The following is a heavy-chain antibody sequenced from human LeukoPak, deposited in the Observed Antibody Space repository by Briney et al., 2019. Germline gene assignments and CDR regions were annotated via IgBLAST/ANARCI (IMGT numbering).Heavy chain of an antibody. Sequence: GASVKVSCKASGYTFTSYGISWVRQAPGQGLEWMGWISAYNGNTNYAQKLQGRVTMTTDTSTSTAYMELRSLRSDDTAVYYCARKREGYSSSWYGFDYWGQGTLVTVSS. CDR1: GYTFTSYG. D-gene: IGHD6-13*01. J-gene: IGHJ4*02. CDR3: ARKREGYSSSWYGFDY. V-gene: IGHV1-18*01. CDR2: ISAYNGNT.